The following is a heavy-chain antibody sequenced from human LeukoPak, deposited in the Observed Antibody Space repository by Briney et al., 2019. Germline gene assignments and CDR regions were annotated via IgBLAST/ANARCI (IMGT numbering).Heavy chain of an antibody. V-gene: IGHV6-1*01. CDR3: VSGGDWGFGWYFDV. D-gene: IGHD7-27*01. CDR1: GDSVSSNSGS. J-gene: IGHJ2*01. Sequence: SQTLSLTCAISGDSVSSNSGSWSWIRQSPSRGPEWLGRIYYRSRWHYEYAVSVQNRISISPDTTKNQFSLQLNSMRPDDSAVYYCVSGGDWGFGWYFDVWGRGALVTVSS. CDR2: IYYRSRWHY.